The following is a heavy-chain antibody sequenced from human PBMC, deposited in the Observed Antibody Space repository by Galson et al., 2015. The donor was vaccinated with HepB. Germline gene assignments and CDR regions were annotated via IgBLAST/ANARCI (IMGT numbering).Heavy chain of an antibody. V-gene: IGHV4-39*01. J-gene: IGHJ3*02. CDR3: ARQNWRFGQFVDAFDI. D-gene: IGHD3-10*01. Sequence: SETLSLTCTVSGCSISSSSYYWGWIRQPPGKGLEWIGSIYYSGSTYYNPSLKSRVTISVDTSKNQFSLKLSSVTAADTAVYYCARQNWRFGQFVDAFDIWGQGTMVTVSS. CDR2: IYYSGST. CDR1: GCSISSSSYY.